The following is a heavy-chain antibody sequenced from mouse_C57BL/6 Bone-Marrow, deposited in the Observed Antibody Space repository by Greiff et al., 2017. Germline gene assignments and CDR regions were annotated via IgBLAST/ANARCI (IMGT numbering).Heavy chain of an antibody. CDR1: GYTFTSYW. V-gene: IGHV1-5*01. D-gene: IGHD2-3*01. CDR3: TRGVCDGYYRY. J-gene: IGHJ2*01. CDR2: IYPGNSDT. Sequence: VQLQQSGTVLARPGASVKMSCKTSGYTFTSYWMHWVKQRPGQGLEWIGAIYPGNSDTSYNQKFKGKAKLTAVTSAGTAYMELSSLTNEDSAVYYGTRGVCDGYYRYWGQGTTLTVSS.